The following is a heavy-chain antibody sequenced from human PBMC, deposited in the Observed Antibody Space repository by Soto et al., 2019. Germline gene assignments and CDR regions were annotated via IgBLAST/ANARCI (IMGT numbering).Heavy chain of an antibody. CDR1: GFKFGDHY. Sequence: QVQLVESGGGLVEPGGSLRLSCAASGFKFGDHYMTWIRQAPGKGLEWIGSIYYSGSTYYNPSLKSRVTISVDTSKNQFSLKLSSVTAADTAVYYCARPVSSGSYGGGGAFDIWGQGTMVTVSS. CDR3: ARPVSSGSYGGGGAFDI. CDR2: IYYSGST. V-gene: IGHV4-38-2*01. J-gene: IGHJ3*02. D-gene: IGHD3-10*01.